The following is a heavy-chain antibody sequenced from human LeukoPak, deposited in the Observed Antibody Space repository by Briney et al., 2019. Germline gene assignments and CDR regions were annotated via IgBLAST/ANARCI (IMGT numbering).Heavy chain of an antibody. V-gene: IGHV1-2*02. J-gene: IGHJ4*02. CDR3: ARGGGRYSVDY. CDR1: GYTFIDHY. Sequence: GASVKVSCKASGYTFIDHYMHWVGQAPGRGLEWIGWISPNNGGTKSVQKFQGRVTMTRDTSITTVYMELSGLSFDDTAVYYCARGGGRYSVDYWGQGTLVIVSS. D-gene: IGHD1-26*01. CDR2: ISPNNGGT.